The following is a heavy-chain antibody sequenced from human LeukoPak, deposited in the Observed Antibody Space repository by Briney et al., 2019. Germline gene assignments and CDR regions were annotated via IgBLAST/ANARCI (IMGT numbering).Heavy chain of an antibody. CDR1: GFTFNNYG. CDR3: AMCSTTSCYIYSPFDY. D-gene: IGHD2-2*02. J-gene: IGHJ4*02. CDR2: IRYDGSNE. V-gene: IGHV3-30*02. Sequence: GGSLRLSCAASGFTFNNYGMHWVRQAPGKGLEWVAFIRYDGSNEHYAGSVRGRFTISRDNSKNTLYLQVNSLRAEDTAVYYCAMCSTTSCYIYSPFDYWGQGTLVTVSS.